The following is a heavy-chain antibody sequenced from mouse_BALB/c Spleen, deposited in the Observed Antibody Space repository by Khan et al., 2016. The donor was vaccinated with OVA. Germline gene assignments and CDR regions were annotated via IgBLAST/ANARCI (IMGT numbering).Heavy chain of an antibody. D-gene: IGHD2-14*01. CDR2: INPSNGYT. CDR3: VRDGAYHRNDGWFAY. CDR1: SYTFTSYT. J-gene: IGHJ3*01. Sequence: QVQLQQSGAELARPGASVKMSCKASSYTFTSYTIHWIKKRPGQGLEWIGYINPSNGYTNYNQKFKDKATLTTDKSSTTAYLQLSSLTSDDAAVYSGVRDGAYHRNDGWFAYWGQGTLVTVSA. V-gene: IGHV1-4*01.